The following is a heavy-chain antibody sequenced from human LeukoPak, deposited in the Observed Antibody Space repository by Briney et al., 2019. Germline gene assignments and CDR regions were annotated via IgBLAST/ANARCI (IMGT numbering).Heavy chain of an antibody. Sequence: SETLSLTRTVSGGSISSYYWSWIRQPAGKGLEWIGRIYTSGSTNYNPSLKSRVTMSVDTSKNQFSLKLSSVTAADTAVYYCARDKSDYYDSSGYLVWGQGTLVTVSS. D-gene: IGHD3-22*01. J-gene: IGHJ4*02. CDR3: ARDKSDYYDSSGYLV. V-gene: IGHV4-4*07. CDR2: IYTSGST. CDR1: GGSISSYY.